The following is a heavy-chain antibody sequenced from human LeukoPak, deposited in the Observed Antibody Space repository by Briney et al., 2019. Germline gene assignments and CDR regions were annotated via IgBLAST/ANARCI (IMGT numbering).Heavy chain of an antibody. V-gene: IGHV4-39*01. Sequence: SETLSLTCTVSGGSISSSSYYWGWIRQPPGKGLEWIGSIYYSGSTYYNPSLKSRVTISVDTSKNQFSLKLTSVTAADTAVYYCVRRGGCSGGSCYSLYFDYWGQGTLVTVSS. CDR1: GGSISSSSYY. CDR3: VRRGGCSGGSCYSLYFDY. J-gene: IGHJ4*02. CDR2: IYYSGST. D-gene: IGHD2-15*01.